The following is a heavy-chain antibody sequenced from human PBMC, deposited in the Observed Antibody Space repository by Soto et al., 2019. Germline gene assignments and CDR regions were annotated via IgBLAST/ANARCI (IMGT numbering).Heavy chain of an antibody. CDR3: ARDRKELRDAFDI. D-gene: IGHD1-26*01. CDR1: GYTFTNYG. J-gene: IGHJ3*02. Sequence: SVKVSCKASGYTFTNYGISWVRQAPGQGLEWMGGIIPIFGTANYAQKFQGRVTITADESTSTAYMELSSLRSEDTAVYYCARDRKELRDAFDIWGQGTMVTVSS. CDR2: IIPIFGTA. V-gene: IGHV1-69*13.